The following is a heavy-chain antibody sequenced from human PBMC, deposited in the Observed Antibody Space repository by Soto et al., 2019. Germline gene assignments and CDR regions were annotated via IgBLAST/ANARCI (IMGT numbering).Heavy chain of an antibody. CDR2: INAANGDT. V-gene: IGHV1-3*01. CDR3: VRRHVLATGIDWFDP. Sequence: GASVKVSCKASGYTFTSYGIHWVRQAPGQRLEWMGWINAANGDTKYSPKFQGRVTITRDTSASTAYMELSSLRSEDTTVYYCVRRHVLATGIDWFDPWGQGTLVTVS. J-gene: IGHJ5*02. D-gene: IGHD6-13*01. CDR1: GYTFTSYG.